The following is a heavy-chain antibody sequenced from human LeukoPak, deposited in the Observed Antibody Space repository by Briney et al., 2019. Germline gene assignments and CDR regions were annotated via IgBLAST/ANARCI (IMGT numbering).Heavy chain of an antibody. CDR3: AREGYSSGRYPNYYYYYMDV. J-gene: IGHJ6*03. V-gene: IGHV4-34*01. CDR1: GGSFSGYY. Sequence: KSSETLSLTCAVYGGSFSGYYWSWIRQPPGKGLEWIGEINHSGSTNYNPSLKSRVTISVDTSKNQFSLKLSSVTAADTAVYYCAREGYSSGRYPNYYYYYMDVWGKGTTVTVSS. D-gene: IGHD6-19*01. CDR2: INHSGST.